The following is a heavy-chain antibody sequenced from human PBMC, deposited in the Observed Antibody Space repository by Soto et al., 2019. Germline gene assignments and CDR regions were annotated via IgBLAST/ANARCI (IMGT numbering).Heavy chain of an antibody. CDR2: IPGSGGST. J-gene: IGHJ4*02. Sequence: GGSLRLSCAASGFTFSNYAMSWVRQAPGKGLEWVSLIPGSGGSTYYADSVKGRFTISRDDSRDTLYLQMSSLRAEDTAVYYCAKSYDSSGYYLRFFDFRGRGTPVTVSS. D-gene: IGHD3-22*01. CDR1: GFTFSNYA. CDR3: AKSYDSSGYYLRFFDF. V-gene: IGHV3-23*01.